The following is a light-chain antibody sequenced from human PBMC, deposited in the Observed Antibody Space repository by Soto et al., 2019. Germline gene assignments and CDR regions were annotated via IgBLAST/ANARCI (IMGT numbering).Light chain of an antibody. CDR3: QQYGDSPLT. CDR1: QSVSSDY. V-gene: IGKV3-20*01. J-gene: IGKJ4*01. Sequence: EIVLTQSPGTLSLSPGERASVSCRASQSVSSDYLAWYQQKPGQAPRLLIYGVSSRATGIPDRFSGSGAGTDFTLTISRLEPEDFAVYYCQQYGDSPLTFGGGTKV. CDR2: GVS.